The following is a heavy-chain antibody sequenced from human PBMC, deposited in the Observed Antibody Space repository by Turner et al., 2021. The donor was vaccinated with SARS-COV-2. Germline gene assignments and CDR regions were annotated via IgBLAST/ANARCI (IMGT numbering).Heavy chain of an antibody. CDR3: AREDYYDSSGSLDY. CDR2: IYSGGST. V-gene: IGHV3-53*02. CDR1: GFTVSSNY. D-gene: IGHD3-22*01. J-gene: IGHJ4*02. Sequence: EVQLVETGGGLIQPGGSLRLSCAASGFTVSSNYMSWVRQAPGKGLEWVSVIYSGGSTYYADSVKGRFTISRDNSKNTLYLQMNSLRGEDTAVYYCAREDYYDSSGSLDYWGQGTLVTVSS.